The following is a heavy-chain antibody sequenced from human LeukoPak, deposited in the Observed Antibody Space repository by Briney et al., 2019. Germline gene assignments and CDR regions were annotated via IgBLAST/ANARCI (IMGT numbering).Heavy chain of an antibody. V-gene: IGHV1-2*02. CDR1: GYTFTDYY. Sequence: ASVKVSCKASGYTFTDYYIHWVRQAPGQGLEWMGWINPNSDYTFYAQKFQGRVTMTRDTSISTAYMDLRSLRSDDTAVYYCATLGVWGSYRPHWGQGTLVTVSP. J-gene: IGHJ4*02. CDR2: INPNSDYT. D-gene: IGHD3-16*02. CDR3: ATLGVWGSYRPH.